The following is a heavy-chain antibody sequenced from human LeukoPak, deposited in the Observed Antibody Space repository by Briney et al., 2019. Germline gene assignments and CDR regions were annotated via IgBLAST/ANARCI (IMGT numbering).Heavy chain of an antibody. CDR2: IYYSGST. CDR3: ARERDYYDSTGYY. V-gene: IGHV4-31*03. CDR1: GGSISSGGYY. J-gene: IGHJ4*02. Sequence: PSETLTLPCTVSGGSISSGGYYWSWIRQHPGKGLEWIGYIYYSGSTYYNPSLKSRVTISVDTSKNQFSLKLSSVTAADTAVYYCARERDYYDSTGYYWGQGTLVTASS. D-gene: IGHD3-22*01.